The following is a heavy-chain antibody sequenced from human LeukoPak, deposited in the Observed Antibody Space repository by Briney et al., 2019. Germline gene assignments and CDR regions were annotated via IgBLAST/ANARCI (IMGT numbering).Heavy chain of an antibody. CDR3: ARDMEDIVVVPAAAYYYYYGMDV. CDR1: GFTFSSYS. Sequence: GGSLRLSCAASGFTFSSYSMNWVRQAPGKGLEWVSSISSSSSYIYYADSVKGRFTISRDNAKNSLYLQVNSLRAEDTAVYYCARDMEDIVVVPAAAYYYYYGMDVWGQGTTVTVSS. D-gene: IGHD2-2*01. CDR2: ISSSSSYI. V-gene: IGHV3-21*01. J-gene: IGHJ6*02.